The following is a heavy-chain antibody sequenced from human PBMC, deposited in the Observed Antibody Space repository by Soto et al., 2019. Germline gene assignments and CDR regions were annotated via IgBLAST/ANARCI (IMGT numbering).Heavy chain of an antibody. V-gene: IGHV1-69*01. CDR3: ARDTVIVVAVPDAFDS. J-gene: IGHJ3*02. CDR2: IIHIFGTA. CDR1: GGTFSSYA. Sequence: QVQLVQSGAEVKKPGSSVKVSCKASGGTFSSYAIRWVRQAPVQGLEWMGGIIHIFGTANDAQKFKGRVTITADESTSTAYMELSGLRSEDTVVCYCARDTVIVVAVPDAFDSWGQGTMVTVSS. D-gene: IGHD1-26*01.